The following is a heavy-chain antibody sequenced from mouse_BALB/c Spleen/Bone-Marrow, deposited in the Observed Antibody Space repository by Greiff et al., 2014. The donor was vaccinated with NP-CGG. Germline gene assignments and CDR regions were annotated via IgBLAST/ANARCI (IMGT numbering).Heavy chain of an antibody. Sequence: EVQLVESGGGLVQPGGSLKLSCAASGFDFSGYWMSWVRQAPGKGLEWIGEINPDSTTINYAPSRKDKFIISRDNAKNTLFLQMSEVRSEDTALYYCARLSYYGRFAYWGQGTLVTVSA. D-gene: IGHD1-1*01. V-gene: IGHV4-1*02. CDR1: GFDFSGYW. J-gene: IGHJ3*01. CDR3: ARLSYYGRFAY. CDR2: INPDSTTI.